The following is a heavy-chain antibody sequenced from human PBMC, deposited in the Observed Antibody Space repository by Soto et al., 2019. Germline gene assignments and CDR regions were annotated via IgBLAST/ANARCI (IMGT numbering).Heavy chain of an antibody. CDR3: ARPRHQYYDFWSGYYTGNNWFDP. CDR2: INHSGST. Sequence: QVQLQQWGAGLLKPSETLSLTCAVYGGSFSGYYWSWIRQPPGKGLEWIGEINHSGSTNYNPSLKSRVTISVDTSKNQFSLKLSSVTDADTAVYYCARPRHQYYDFWSGYYTGNNWFDPWGQGTLVTVSS. J-gene: IGHJ5*02. D-gene: IGHD3-3*01. CDR1: GGSFSGYY. V-gene: IGHV4-34*01.